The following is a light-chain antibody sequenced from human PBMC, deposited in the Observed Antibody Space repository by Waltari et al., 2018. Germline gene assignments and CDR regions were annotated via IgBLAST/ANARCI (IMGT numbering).Light chain of an antibody. CDR1: QSISSW. Sequence: TQSPSTLSASVGDRVTITCRASQSISSWLAWYQQKPGKAPKLLIYKASSLESGVPSRFSGSGSGTEFTLTISSLQPDDFATYYCQQYNSYSWTFGPGTKVEIK. CDR2: KAS. J-gene: IGKJ1*01. V-gene: IGKV1-5*03. CDR3: QQYNSYSWT.